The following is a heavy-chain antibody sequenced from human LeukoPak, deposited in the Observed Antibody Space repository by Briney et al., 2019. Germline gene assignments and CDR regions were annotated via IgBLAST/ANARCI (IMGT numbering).Heavy chain of an antibody. CDR2: IIPMFGTT. D-gene: IGHD7-27*01. CDR1: GGTFSSDP. Sequence: ASVKVSCKASGGTFSSDPISRVRQAPGQGLEWMGRIIPMFGTTNYAQKFQRGVTITTDEYTSTAYMELNSLTSEDTAVYYCARDTGELIYWGQGTLVTVSS. J-gene: IGHJ4*02. CDR3: ARDTGELIY. V-gene: IGHV1-69*05.